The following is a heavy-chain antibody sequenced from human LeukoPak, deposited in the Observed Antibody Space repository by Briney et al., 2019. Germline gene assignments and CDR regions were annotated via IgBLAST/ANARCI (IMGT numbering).Heavy chain of an antibody. Sequence: SETLSLTCNVSGGSISDNDYSWDWIRQPPGKGLEWMGCIHYSGTTYSNPSLKSRISISVDTSKSQSSLKLRSVTAADTAVYYCARRYYFVSGSYYPFDFWGQGTLVTVSS. CDR2: IHYSGTT. J-gene: IGHJ4*02. D-gene: IGHD3-10*01. CDR1: GGSISDNDYS. CDR3: ARRYYFVSGSYYPFDF. V-gene: IGHV4-39*01.